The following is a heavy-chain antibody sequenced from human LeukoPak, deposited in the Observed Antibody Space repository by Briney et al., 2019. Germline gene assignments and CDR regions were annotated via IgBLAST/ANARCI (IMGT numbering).Heavy chain of an antibody. CDR1: GFTFSSYW. D-gene: IGHD3-22*01. V-gene: IGHV3-7*01. CDR3: ARQDDSSGYYRQPLDY. CDR2: IKQDGSEK. J-gene: IGHJ4*02. Sequence: PGGSLRLSCAASGFTFSSYWMSWVRQAPGKGLEWVANIKQDGSEKYYVDSVKGRFTIPRDNAKNSLYLQMNSLRAEDTAVYYCARQDDSSGYYRQPLDYWGQGTLVTVSS.